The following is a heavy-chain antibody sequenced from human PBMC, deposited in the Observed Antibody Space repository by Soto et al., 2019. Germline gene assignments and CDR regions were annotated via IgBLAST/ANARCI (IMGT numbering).Heavy chain of an antibody. CDR1: DGSISSSSFH. D-gene: IGHD2-2*01. CDR2: IYYSGTT. Sequence: SETLSLTCTVSDGSISSSSFHWGRIRQPPGKGLEWIGSIYYSGTTYYNPSLKSRVTISEDTSKNQFSLKLSSVTAADTAVFYCARLIHCKTTSCYFDYWGQGTLVTVSS. V-gene: IGHV4-39*01. CDR3: ARLIHCKTTSCYFDY. J-gene: IGHJ4*02.